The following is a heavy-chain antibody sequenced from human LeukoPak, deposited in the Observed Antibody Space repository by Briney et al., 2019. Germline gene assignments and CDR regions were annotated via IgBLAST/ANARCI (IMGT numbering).Heavy chain of an antibody. V-gene: IGHV3-23*01. J-gene: IGHJ5*02. CDR1: GFTLSKYA. Sequence: GGSLRLSCAASGFTLSKYAMSWVRQAPGKGLEGVSTISNSDGNTYYADSVKGRFTISRENSKNTLYLQMNSLTAEDTAVYYCAKATGTLGAWGQGTLVTVSS. CDR2: ISNSDGNT. CDR3: AKATGTLGA. D-gene: IGHD1-1*01.